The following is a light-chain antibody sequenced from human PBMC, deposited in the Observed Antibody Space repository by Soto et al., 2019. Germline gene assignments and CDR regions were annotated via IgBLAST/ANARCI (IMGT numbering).Light chain of an antibody. V-gene: IGKV3-15*01. CDR1: QSIINN. J-gene: IGKJ4*01. CDR3: QQYNDWPPLT. Sequence: EIVMTQSPDTLSVSPGERDTLSCRASQSIINNLAWYQQKPGQAPRLLIYGASIRATGFPARFSGSGSGTEFTLTISSLQSEDFAVYYCQQYNDWPPLTFGGGTKVEIK. CDR2: GAS.